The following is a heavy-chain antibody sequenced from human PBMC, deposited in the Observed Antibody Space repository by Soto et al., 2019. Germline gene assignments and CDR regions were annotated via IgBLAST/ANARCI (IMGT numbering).Heavy chain of an antibody. CDR2: IIPIFGTA. V-gene: IGHV1-69*01. D-gene: IGHD6-13*01. CDR1: GGTFSSYA. Sequence: QVQLVQSGAEVKKPGSSVKVSCKASGGTFSSYAISWVRQAPGQGLEWMGGIIPIFGTANYAQKFKGRVTITADESTSTAYMELSSLRSEDTAVYYCARGRSSSWYLIKDAFDIWGQGTMVTVSS. CDR3: ARGRSSSWYLIKDAFDI. J-gene: IGHJ3*02.